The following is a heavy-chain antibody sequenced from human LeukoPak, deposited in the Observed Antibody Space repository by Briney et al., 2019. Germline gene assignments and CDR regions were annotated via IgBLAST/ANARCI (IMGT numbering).Heavy chain of an antibody. D-gene: IGHD2-2*01. CDR1: GFTFSTYW. Sequence: GGSLRLSCAASGFTFSTYWMSWVRQAPGRGLEWVANIKQDGSEKYYVDSVKGRFTISRDNPKNSLYLQMNSLRAEDTAVYYCARRRCSSSSCFFDYWGQGTLVTVSS. J-gene: IGHJ4*02. CDR2: IKQDGSEK. V-gene: IGHV3-7*01. CDR3: ARRRCSSSSCFFDY.